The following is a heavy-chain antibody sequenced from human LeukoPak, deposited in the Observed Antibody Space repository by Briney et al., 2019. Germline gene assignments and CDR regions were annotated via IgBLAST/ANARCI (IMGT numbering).Heavy chain of an antibody. J-gene: IGHJ3*02. CDR3: ARTYYYGSGIQAHDAFDI. D-gene: IGHD3-10*01. CDR1: GGSISSGGYS. CDR2: IYHSGST. V-gene: IGHV4-30-2*01. Sequence: PSETLSLTCAVSGGSISSGGYSWSWIRQPPGKGLEWIGYIYHSGSTYYNPSLKSRVTISVDRSKNQFSLKLSSVTAADTAVYYCARTYYYGSGIQAHDAFDIWGQGTMVTVSS.